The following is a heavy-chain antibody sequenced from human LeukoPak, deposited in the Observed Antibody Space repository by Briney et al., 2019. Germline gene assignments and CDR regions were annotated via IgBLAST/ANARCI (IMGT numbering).Heavy chain of an antibody. D-gene: IGHD3-3*01. CDR1: GYTFTSYG. CDR2: ISAYNGNT. V-gene: IGHV1-18*01. Sequence: ASVKVSCKASGYTFTSYGISWVRQAPGQGLEWMGWISAYNGNTNYAQKLQGGVTMTRDTSISTAYMEVSRLRSDDTAVYYCARAHYDFWSGYHNWFDPWGQGTLVTVSS. CDR3: ARAHYDFWSGYHNWFDP. J-gene: IGHJ5*02.